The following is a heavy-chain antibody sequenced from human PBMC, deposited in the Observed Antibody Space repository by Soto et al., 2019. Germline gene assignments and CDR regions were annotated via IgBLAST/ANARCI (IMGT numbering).Heavy chain of an antibody. V-gene: IGHV4-34*01. D-gene: IGHD5-18*01. CDR3: ARRKLWPIYYYHGMDV. J-gene: IGHJ6*02. CDR1: GGSFSGYY. Sequence: QVQLQQWGAGLLKPSETLSLTCAVYGGSFSGYYWCWIRQPPRKGLEWIGEINHSGSTNYNPSLKSRVTISVDTSKNTFPLTLSSVTAADTAVYYCARRKLWPIYYYHGMDVWGQGTTVTVSS. CDR2: INHSGST.